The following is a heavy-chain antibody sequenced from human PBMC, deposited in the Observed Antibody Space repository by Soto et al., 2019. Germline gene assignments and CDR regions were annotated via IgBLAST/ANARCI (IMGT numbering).Heavy chain of an antibody. J-gene: IGHJ4*02. V-gene: IGHV3-23*01. CDR3: AKAPLPDTPIDY. Sequence: PGGSLRLSCAASGFTFSSYAMSWVRQAPGKGLEWVSAISGSGGSTYYADSVKGRLTISRDNSKNTLYLQMNSLRAEDAAVYYCAKAPLPDTPIDYWGQGTLVTVSS. CDR1: GFTFSSYA. CDR2: ISGSGGST.